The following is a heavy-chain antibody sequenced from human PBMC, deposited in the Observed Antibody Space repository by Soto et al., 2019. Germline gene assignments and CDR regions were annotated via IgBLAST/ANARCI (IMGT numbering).Heavy chain of an antibody. V-gene: IGHV1-69*08. CDR2: IIPTLDIA. D-gene: IGHD6-6*01. Sequence: QVPLVQSGAEVKKPGSSVKVSCKASGGTFSSYTINWVRQAPGQGLEWMGRIIPTLDIADYTQKFQGRVTITADKSTSTVYMELSSLRSEDTAVYYCAREYSSSSSDWFDPWGQGTLVTVSS. J-gene: IGHJ5*02. CDR1: GGTFSSYT. CDR3: AREYSSSSSDWFDP.